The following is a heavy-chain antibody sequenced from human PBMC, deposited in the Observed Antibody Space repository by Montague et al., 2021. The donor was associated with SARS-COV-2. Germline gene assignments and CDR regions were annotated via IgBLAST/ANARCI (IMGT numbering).Heavy chain of an antibody. Sequence: SETLSLTCTVSGGSISSSSYYWGWIRQPPGKGLEWIRSSYYSGSTYYNPYLKSRVTISVDTTKNQFSLKLSSATAADTAVYDCARFPTSYYYDSKAAPATPDAFDIWGQGTMVTVSS. V-gene: IGHV4-39*01. CDR1: GGSISSSSYY. D-gene: IGHD3-22*01. J-gene: IGHJ3*02. CDR3: ARFPTSYYYDSKAAPATPDAFDI. CDR2: SYYSGST.